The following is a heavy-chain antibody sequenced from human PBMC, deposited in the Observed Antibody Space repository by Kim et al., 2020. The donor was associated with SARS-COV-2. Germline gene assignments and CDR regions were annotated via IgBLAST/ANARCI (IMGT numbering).Heavy chain of an antibody. V-gene: IGHV4-30-4*01. CDR2: IHNSGST. CDR1: GGSVNSGDYY. Sequence: SETLSLTCTVSGGSVNSGDYYWSWIRQPPGKGLEWIGFIHNSGSTYSKSSLKSRVTISLDTSKNQFSLRVTSVTAADTAVYYCARISTAYDRGYYIYGMDVWGQGTTVTVSS. CDR3: ARISTAYDRGYYIYGMDV. D-gene: IGHD2-21*02. J-gene: IGHJ6*02.